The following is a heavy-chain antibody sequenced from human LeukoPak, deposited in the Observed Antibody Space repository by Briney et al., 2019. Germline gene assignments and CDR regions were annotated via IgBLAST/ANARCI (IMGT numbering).Heavy chain of an antibody. J-gene: IGHJ4*02. D-gene: IGHD3-9*01. V-gene: IGHV1-8*01. CDR3: ARGARYYDILTAHALENDY. Sequence: ASVKVSCKASGYTFTSYDINWVRQATGQGLEWMGWMNPNSGNTGYAQKFQGRVTMTRNTSISTAYMELSSLRSEDTAVYYCARGARYYDILTAHALENDYWGQGTLVTVSS. CDR1: GYTFTSYD. CDR2: MNPNSGNT.